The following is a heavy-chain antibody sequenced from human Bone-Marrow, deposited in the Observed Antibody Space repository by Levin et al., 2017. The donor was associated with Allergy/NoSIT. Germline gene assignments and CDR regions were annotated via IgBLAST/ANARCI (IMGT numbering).Heavy chain of an antibody. D-gene: IGHD3-22*01. V-gene: IGHV3-30*04. CDR1: KFSFSDYS. CDR2: ISNDGTNK. CDR3: AREMAYSDTIAYKEDAFDV. Sequence: PGGSLRLSCAASKFSFSDYSMHWVRQTPGKGLEWVAVISNDGTNKITADSVEGRFTISRDNSKNTVFLHLNSLRTEDTALYYCAREMAYSDTIAYKEDAFDVWGQGTMVTVSS. J-gene: IGHJ3*01.